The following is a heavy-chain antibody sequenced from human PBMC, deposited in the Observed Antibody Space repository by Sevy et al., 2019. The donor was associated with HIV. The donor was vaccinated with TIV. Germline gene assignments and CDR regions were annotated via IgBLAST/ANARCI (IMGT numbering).Heavy chain of an antibody. V-gene: IGHV3-30*04. CDR2: ISYDGSNK. D-gene: IGHD5-18*01. J-gene: IGHJ6*02. Sequence: GGSLRLSCAASGFTFSSYAMHWVRQAPGKGLEWVAVISYDGSNKYYADSLKGRFTISRDNSKNTLYLQMNSLRAEDTAVYYCARDDYTAMVDYYYGMDVWGQGTTVTVSS. CDR3: ARDDYTAMVDYYYGMDV. CDR1: GFTFSSYA.